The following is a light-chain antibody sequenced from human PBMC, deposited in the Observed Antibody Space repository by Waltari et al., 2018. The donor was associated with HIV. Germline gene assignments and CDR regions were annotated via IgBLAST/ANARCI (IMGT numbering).Light chain of an antibody. Sequence: SSVVTQPPPVSVAPGKTATLTCGGSNIGCKGVHWYQQKPGQAPVLVIYYDGDRPSGIPERFSGSKSGNTATLTISRVEVGDEADYYCQMWESGSDHPGVFGAGTKVTVL. J-gene: IGLJ1*01. CDR1: NIGCKG. V-gene: IGLV3-21*01. CDR3: QMWESGSDHPGV. CDR2: YDG.